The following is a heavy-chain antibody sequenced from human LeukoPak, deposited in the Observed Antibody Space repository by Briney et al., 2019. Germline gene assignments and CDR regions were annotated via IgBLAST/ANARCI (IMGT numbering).Heavy chain of an antibody. Sequence: SGPTLVNPTQTLTLTCTFSGFSLSTSGVGVGWIRQPPGKALEWLALIYWNDDKRYSPSLKSRLTITKDASKNQVVLSMTNMDPVDTATYYCAHRLPTYGDYRVRHFDYWGQGTLVTVSS. CDR2: IYWNDDK. V-gene: IGHV2-5*01. CDR3: AHRLPTYGDYRVRHFDY. CDR1: GFSLSTSGVG. D-gene: IGHD4-17*01. J-gene: IGHJ4*02.